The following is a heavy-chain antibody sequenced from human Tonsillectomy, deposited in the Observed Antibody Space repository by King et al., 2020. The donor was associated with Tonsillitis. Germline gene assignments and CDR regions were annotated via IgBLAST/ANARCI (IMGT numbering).Heavy chain of an antibody. J-gene: IGHJ4*02. CDR1: GFTFDDYA. CDR3: VKGPRRDAPHVDY. CDR2: ISWNSGSM. D-gene: IGHD3-10*01. Sequence: VQLVESGGGLVQPGRSLRLSCAASGFTFDDYAMHWVRQSPGKGLEWVSGISWNSGSMGYADSVKGRFTISRDNAKNSLYLQMNSLRAEDTALYYCVKGPRRDAPHVDYWGQGTLVTV. V-gene: IGHV3-9*01.